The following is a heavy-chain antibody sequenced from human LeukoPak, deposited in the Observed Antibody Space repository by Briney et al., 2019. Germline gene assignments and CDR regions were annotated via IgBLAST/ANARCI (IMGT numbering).Heavy chain of an antibody. CDR1: GFMYSNYY. CDR3: ARGGYGHNMDV. Sequence: GGSLRLSCVGSGFMYSNYYMYWVRQAPGKGLVWVSRIKNAGIDTIYADSVKGRFTVSRDNAKNTVYLQMSSLRAEDTAVYYCARGGYGHNMDVWGEGTTVTVSS. D-gene: IGHD3-10*01. J-gene: IGHJ6*03. V-gene: IGHV3-74*01. CDR2: IKNAGIDT.